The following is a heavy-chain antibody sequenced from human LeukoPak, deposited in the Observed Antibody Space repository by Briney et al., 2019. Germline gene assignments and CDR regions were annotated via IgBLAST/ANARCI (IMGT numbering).Heavy chain of an antibody. D-gene: IGHD1-26*01. Sequence: ASVKVSCKASGYTFTGYYMHWVRQAPGQGLEWMGWINPNSGGTNYAQKFQGRVTMTRDTSISTAYMELSRLRSDDTAVYYCARCFIVGAIYYYYYMDVWGKGTTVTVSS. V-gene: IGHV1-2*02. J-gene: IGHJ6*03. CDR1: GYTFTGYY. CDR2: INPNSGGT. CDR3: ARCFIVGAIYYYYYMDV.